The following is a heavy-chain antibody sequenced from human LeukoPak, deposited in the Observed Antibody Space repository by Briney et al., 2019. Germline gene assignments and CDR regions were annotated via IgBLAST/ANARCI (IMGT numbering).Heavy chain of an antibody. CDR2: IYYSGST. D-gene: IGHD6-13*01. J-gene: IGHJ6*03. V-gene: IGHV4-39*07. Sequence: SETLSLTCTVSGGSISSSSFYWGWIRQPPGQGLEWIGSIYYSGSTYYNPSLKSRVAISVDTSKNQFSLKLSSVTAADTAVYYCARVNSIPPADHYYYYYYMDVWGKGTTVTVSS. CDR1: GGSISSSSFY. CDR3: ARVNSIPPADHYYYYYYMDV.